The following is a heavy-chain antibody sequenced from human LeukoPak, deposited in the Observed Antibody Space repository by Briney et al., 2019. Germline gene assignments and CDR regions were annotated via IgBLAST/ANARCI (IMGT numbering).Heavy chain of an antibody. V-gene: IGHV7-4-1*02. Sequence: ASVKVSCKASGYTFTSYAMNWVRQAPGQGLEWMGWINTNTGNPTYAQGFTGRFVFSLDTSVSTAYLQLSSLKAEDTAVYYCARDSAAGYFDYSGQGTLVTVYS. CDR3: ARDSAAGYFDY. CDR1: GYTFTSYA. CDR2: INTNTGNP. J-gene: IGHJ4*02. D-gene: IGHD6-13*01.